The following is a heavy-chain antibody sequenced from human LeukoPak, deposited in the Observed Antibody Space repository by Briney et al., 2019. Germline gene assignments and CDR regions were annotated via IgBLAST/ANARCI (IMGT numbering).Heavy chain of an antibody. CDR3: ARVLGEVDY. CDR1: GYTFTSYY. D-gene: IGHD1-26*01. J-gene: IGHJ4*02. Sequence: ASVKVSCKASGYTFTSYYMHWVRQAPGQGLEWMGIINPSGGSTSYAQKFQGRATMTRDTSISTAYMELSRLRSDDTAVYYCARVLGEVDYWGQGTLVTVSS. CDR2: INPSGGST. V-gene: IGHV1-46*01.